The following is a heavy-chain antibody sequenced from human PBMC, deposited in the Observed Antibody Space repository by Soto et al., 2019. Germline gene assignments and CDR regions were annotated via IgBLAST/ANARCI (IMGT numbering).Heavy chain of an antibody. V-gene: IGHV4-34*01. CDR3: ASWVPLRYCSGGRCYEYFPH. Sequence: SETLSLTCAVYGGSFSGYYWSWIRQPPGKGLEWIGEINHSGSTNYNPSLKSRVTISVATSKTQLSLKRSSVTAADTAVYYCASWVPLRYCSGGRCYEYFPHWGHGTLVTVSS. CDR1: GGSFSGYY. D-gene: IGHD2-15*01. J-gene: IGHJ1*01. CDR2: INHSGST.